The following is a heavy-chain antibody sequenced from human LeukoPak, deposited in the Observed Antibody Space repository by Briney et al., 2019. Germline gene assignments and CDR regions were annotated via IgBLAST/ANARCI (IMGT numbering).Heavy chain of an antibody. D-gene: IGHD5-18*01. Sequence: SETLSLTCTVSGGSLSSGDYYWRWIRQPPGKGLERIGYFYYSGSTYYNPSLKSRVTISVHTSKNQSSLKLSSVTAADTAVYYCATFNLYSYVPVTFDYWGEGTLVTASS. CDR2: FYYSGST. J-gene: IGHJ4*02. V-gene: IGHV4-30-4*01. CDR1: GGSLSSGDYY. CDR3: ATFNLYSYVPVTFDY.